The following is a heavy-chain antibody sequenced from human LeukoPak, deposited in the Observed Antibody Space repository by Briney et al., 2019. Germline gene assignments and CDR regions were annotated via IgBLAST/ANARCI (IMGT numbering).Heavy chain of an antibody. V-gene: IGHV4-59*01. J-gene: IGHJ4*02. CDR1: GGSISSYY. Sequence: SETLSLTCTVSGGSISSYYWSWIRQPPGKGLEWIGYIYDSGSTNYNPSLKSRVTISVDTSKNQFSLKLSSVTAADTAVYYCVVMITFGGVIPEYYFDYWGQGTLVTVSS. CDR3: VVMITFGGVIPEYYFDY. D-gene: IGHD3-16*02. CDR2: IYDSGST.